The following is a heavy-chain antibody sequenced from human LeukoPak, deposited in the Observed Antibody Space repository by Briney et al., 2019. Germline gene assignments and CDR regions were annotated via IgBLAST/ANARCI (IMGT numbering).Heavy chain of an antibody. CDR3: AKDLATRMGFYCDSSLDAFDI. CDR1: GFTFDDYA. Sequence: GGSLRLSCAASGFTFDDYAMHWVRQAPGKGLEWVSGISWNSGSIGYADSVKGRFTISRDNAKNSLYLQMNSLRAEDTALYYCAKDLATRMGFYCDSSLDAFDIWGQGTMVTVSS. CDR2: ISWNSGSI. J-gene: IGHJ3*02. D-gene: IGHD3-22*01. V-gene: IGHV3-9*01.